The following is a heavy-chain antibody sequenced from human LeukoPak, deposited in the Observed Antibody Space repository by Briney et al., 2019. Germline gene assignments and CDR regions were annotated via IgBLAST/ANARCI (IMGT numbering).Heavy chain of an antibody. D-gene: IGHD1-1*01. Sequence: ASVKVSCKASGGTFSSYAISWVRQAPGQGLEWMGGIIPIFGTANYAQKFQGRVTITADESTSTAYMELSSLRSEDTAVYYCARDRAGTPPYYYYGMDVWDQGTTVTVSS. CDR3: ARDRAGTPPYYYYGMDV. CDR1: GGTFSSYA. CDR2: IIPIFGTA. V-gene: IGHV1-69*13. J-gene: IGHJ6*02.